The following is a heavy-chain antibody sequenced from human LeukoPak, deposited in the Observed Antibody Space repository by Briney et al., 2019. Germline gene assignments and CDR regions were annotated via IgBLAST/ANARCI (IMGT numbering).Heavy chain of an antibody. D-gene: IGHD4-17*01. CDR3: ARSVTPTNWFDH. CDR2: IYYSGST. V-gene: IGHV4-59*01. J-gene: IGHJ5*02. CDR1: GGSISSYY. Sequence: PSETLSLTCTVSGGSISSYYWSWIRQPPGKGLEWIGYIYYSGSTNYNPSLKSRVTISVDTSKNQFSLKLSSVTAADTAVYYCARSVTPTNWFDHWGQGTLVTVSS.